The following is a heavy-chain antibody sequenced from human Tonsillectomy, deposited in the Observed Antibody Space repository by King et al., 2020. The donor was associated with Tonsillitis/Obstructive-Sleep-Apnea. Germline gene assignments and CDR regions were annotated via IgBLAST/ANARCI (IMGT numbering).Heavy chain of an antibody. J-gene: IGHJ2*01. V-gene: IGHV4-34*01. CDR2: INHSGST. Sequence: VQLQQWGAGLLKPSETLSLTCAVYGGSFNSYYWSWIRQPPGKGLEWIGAINHSGSTNYNPSLKSRVTISVDTSKNQFSLKLSSVTAADTAVYYCARGRGDTRRYFDLWGRGTLVTVSS. CDR3: ARGRGDTRRYFDL. D-gene: IGHD2-21*02. CDR1: GGSFNSYY.